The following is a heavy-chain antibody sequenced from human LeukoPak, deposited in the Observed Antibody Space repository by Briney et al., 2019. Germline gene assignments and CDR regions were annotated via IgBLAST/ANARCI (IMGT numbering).Heavy chain of an antibody. CDR3: ARGDSSSNY. V-gene: IGHV4-4*02. D-gene: IGHD6-13*01. J-gene: IGHJ4*02. CDR2: IYNSGST. CDR1: GDSISSSNM. Sequence: GTLCLTCAVSGDSISSSNMWSLVRQPPGKGLELIGEIYNSGSTKYNPSLKRRVTISVDKSNNQLSLTLNSVTAADTAVYYCARGDSSSNYWGEGTLVSVSS.